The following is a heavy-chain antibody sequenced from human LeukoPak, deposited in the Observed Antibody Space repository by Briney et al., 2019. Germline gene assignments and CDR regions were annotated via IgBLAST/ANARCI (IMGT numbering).Heavy chain of an antibody. CDR3: ARASSLYYDSSGYFDAFDI. D-gene: IGHD3-22*01. Sequence: GASVKVSCKASGYTFTSYYMHWVRQAPGQGLEWMGIINPSGGSTSYAQKFPGRVTMTRDTSTSTVYMELSSLRSEDTAVYYCARASSLYYDSSGYFDAFDIWGQGTMVTVSS. V-gene: IGHV1-46*01. CDR1: GYTFTSYY. J-gene: IGHJ3*02. CDR2: INPSGGST.